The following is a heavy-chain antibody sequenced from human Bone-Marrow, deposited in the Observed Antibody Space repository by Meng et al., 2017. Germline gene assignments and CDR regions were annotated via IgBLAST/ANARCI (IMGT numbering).Heavy chain of an antibody. CDR1: GYTFTGYS. D-gene: IGHD3-22*01. CDR3: ARERGDSRGFDY. CDR2: INPNRGGT. V-gene: IGHV1-2*06. Sequence: ASVKVSCKTSGYTFTGYSLHWVRQAPGQGLEWMGRINPNRGGTNYAQNFQGRVTVTSDTSINTVYRELYRLRSDDAAVYYCARERGDSRGFDYWAQGTLVTVSS. J-gene: IGHJ4*02.